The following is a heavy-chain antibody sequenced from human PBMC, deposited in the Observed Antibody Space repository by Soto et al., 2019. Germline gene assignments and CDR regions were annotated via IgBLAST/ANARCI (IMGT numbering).Heavy chain of an antibody. V-gene: IGHV3-33*01. CDR2: IWYDGTNR. J-gene: IGHJ4*02. Sequence: QVQLVESGGGVVQPGRSLRLSCAASGFSFRYHGMHWVRQAPGKGLEWLAVIWYDGTNRNYAGSVKGRFTISRDNSNNTLYLHMNSLRAEDTAVSYCARENYESRGYWGGYHFDSWGQGTLVSVSS. D-gene: IGHD3-22*01. CDR3: ARENYESRGYWGGYHFDS. CDR1: GFSFRYHG.